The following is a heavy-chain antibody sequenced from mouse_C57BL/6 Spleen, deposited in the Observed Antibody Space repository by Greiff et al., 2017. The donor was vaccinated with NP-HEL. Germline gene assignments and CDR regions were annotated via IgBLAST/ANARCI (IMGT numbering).Heavy chain of an antibody. Sequence: QVQLQQPGAELVKPGASVKLSCKASGYTFTSYWMQWVKQRPGQGLEWIGEIDPSDSYTNYNQKFKGKATLTVDTSSSTAYMQLSSLTSEDSAVYYCARGGQLRLRRDAMDYWGQGTSVTVSS. CDR2: IDPSDSYT. CDR3: ARGGQLRLRRDAMDY. CDR1: GYTFTSYW. J-gene: IGHJ4*01. V-gene: IGHV1-50*01. D-gene: IGHD3-2*02.